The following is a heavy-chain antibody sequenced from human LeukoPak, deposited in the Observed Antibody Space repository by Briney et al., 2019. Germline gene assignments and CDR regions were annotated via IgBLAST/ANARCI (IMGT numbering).Heavy chain of an antibody. Sequence: GGSLRLSCAASGFPLSSYAIGWVRQAPGKGLEWVSAISDSGGTTYYAASVKGRFTISRDNSKNTLYLQMNSLGAEDTAVYYCAKDAGRFYGWFYPCGPGAPVAVSS. V-gene: IGHV3-23*01. CDR3: AKDAGRFYGWFYP. J-gene: IGHJ5*02. CDR1: GFPLSSYA. D-gene: IGHD2/OR15-2a*01. CDR2: ISDSGGTT.